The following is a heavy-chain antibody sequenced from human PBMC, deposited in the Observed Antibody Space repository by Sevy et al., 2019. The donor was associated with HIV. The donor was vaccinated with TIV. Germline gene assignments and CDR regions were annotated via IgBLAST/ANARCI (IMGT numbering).Heavy chain of an antibody. J-gene: IGHJ6*02. V-gene: IGHV3-23*01. D-gene: IGHD2-2*01. CDR1: GFTFSSYG. CDR3: AKWTLVVPAVIYYYYAMDV. CDR2: ISHSGGST. Sequence: GGSLRLSCAASGFTFSSYGMSWVRQAPGKGLKWVSSISHSGGSTYYADSVKGRFTISRDNSKNTLYLQMNSLRAEDTAVYYCAKWTLVVPAVIYYYYAMDVWGQGTTVTVSS.